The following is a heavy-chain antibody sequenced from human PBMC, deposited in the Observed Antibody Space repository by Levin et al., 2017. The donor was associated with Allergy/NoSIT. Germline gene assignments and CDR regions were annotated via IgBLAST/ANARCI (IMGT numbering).Heavy chain of an antibody. CDR1: GYSFATYW. CDR2: IYPDDSDT. V-gene: IGHV5-51*01. CDR3: ARSGSSGYRNWFDP. Sequence: PAASVKVSCKGSGYSFATYWIGWVCQLPGKGLEWMGIIYPDDSDTRYSPSFQGQVTISADKSINTAYLQWSSLQASDTAMYYCARSGSSGYRNWFDPWGQGTLVTVSS. D-gene: IGHD3-22*01. J-gene: IGHJ5*02.